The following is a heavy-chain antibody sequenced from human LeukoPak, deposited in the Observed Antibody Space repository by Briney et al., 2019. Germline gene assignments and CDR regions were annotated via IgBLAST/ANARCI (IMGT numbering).Heavy chain of an antibody. CDR1: GFTFSNCW. CDR3: ARGYSDHGDDFDY. CDR2: IAPAGSAK. V-gene: IGHV3-7*01. D-gene: IGHD4-17*01. J-gene: IGHJ4*02. Sequence: GGSLRLSCAASGFTFSNCWMSWVRQAPGKGLEWVANIAPAGSAKYYADSVKGRFTISRDNAKNSLFLQMNSLRAEDTALYYCARGYSDHGDDFDYWGQGTLVTVSS.